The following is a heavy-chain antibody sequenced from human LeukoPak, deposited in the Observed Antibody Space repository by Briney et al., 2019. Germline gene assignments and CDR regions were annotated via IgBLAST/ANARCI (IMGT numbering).Heavy chain of an antibody. J-gene: IGHJ4*02. CDR2: ISSSSSYI. V-gene: IGHV3-21*01. D-gene: IGHD7-27*01. CDR3: ARDLGYFDY. Sequence: GGSLRLSCAASGFTFSSYSMNWVRQAPGKGLEWVSSISSSSSYIYHADSVKGRFTISRDNAKNSLYLQMNSLRAEDTAVYYCARDLGYFDYWGQGTLVTVSS. CDR1: GFTFSSYS.